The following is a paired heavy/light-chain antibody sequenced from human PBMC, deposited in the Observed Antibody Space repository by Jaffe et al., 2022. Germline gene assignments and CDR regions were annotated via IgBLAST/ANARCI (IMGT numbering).Heavy chain of an antibody. CDR1: GFSISGGFY. D-gene: IGHD6-19*01. Sequence: QVQLQESGPGLVKSSETLSLTCAVSGFSISGGFYWAWIRQPPGKGLEWIGNIYHSGSTHYNPSLKSRVTISVDTSKNQFSLKVSSVTAADTAVYYCARDWLGMYEYYFDHWGQGTLVTVSS. CDR2: IYHSGST. V-gene: IGHV4-38-2*02. CDR3: ARDWLGMYEYYFDH. J-gene: IGHJ4*02.
Light chain of an antibody. J-gene: IGLJ1*01. CDR2: EVT. V-gene: IGLV2-8*01. CDR1: SSDVGGYNY. Sequence: QSALTQPPSASGSPGQSVTISCTGTSSDVGGYNYVSWYQQHPGKAPKLMISEVTKRPSGVPDRFSGSKSGNTASLTVSGLQAEDEADYYCSSYAGSNNPYVFGTGTKVTVL. CDR3: SSYAGSNNPYV.